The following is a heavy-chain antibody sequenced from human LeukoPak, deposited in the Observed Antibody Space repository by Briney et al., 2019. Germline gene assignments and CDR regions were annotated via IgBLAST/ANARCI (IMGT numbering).Heavy chain of an antibody. Sequence: GGSLRLSCAASGFIFSDYYMTWIRHAPGKGLDWVSYIDRSGATAFYADSVKGRFTMSRDNARNSLHLQMNDLRPEDSAVYYCGLSSMNPSYYYGIDVWGQGTTVRVSS. CDR2: IDRSGATA. V-gene: IGHV3-11*01. J-gene: IGHJ6*02. CDR3: GLSSMNPSYYYGIDV. D-gene: IGHD6-19*01. CDR1: GFIFSDYY.